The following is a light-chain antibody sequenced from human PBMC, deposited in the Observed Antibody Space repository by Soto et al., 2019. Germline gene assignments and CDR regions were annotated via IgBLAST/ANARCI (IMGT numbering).Light chain of an antibody. Sequence: DIVMTQSPDSLAVSLGERATINCRSSQTVLYSSNNKNHLAWYQQKPGQPPKLLIYWASTRESGVPDRFSGSGSETDFTPTISSLQAEDVAVYYCQRYYTTPYTFGQGTKLEI. V-gene: IGKV4-1*01. CDR3: QRYYTTPYT. J-gene: IGKJ2*01. CDR1: QTVLYSSNNKNH. CDR2: WAS.